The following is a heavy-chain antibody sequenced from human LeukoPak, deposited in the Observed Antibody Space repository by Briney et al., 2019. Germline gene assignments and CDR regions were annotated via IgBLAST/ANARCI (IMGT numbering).Heavy chain of an antibody. V-gene: IGHV4-4*07. CDR3: ARTRSSGWTNDAFDI. CDR2: ISTSGST. J-gene: IGHJ3*02. CDR1: GGSISSYY. Sequence: SETLSLTCTVSGGSISSYYWSWIRQPAGKGLESIGHISTSGSTNYNPSLKSRVTMSVDTSKNQFSLKLSSVTAADTAVYYCARTRSSGWTNDAFDIWGQGTMVTVSS. D-gene: IGHD6-19*01.